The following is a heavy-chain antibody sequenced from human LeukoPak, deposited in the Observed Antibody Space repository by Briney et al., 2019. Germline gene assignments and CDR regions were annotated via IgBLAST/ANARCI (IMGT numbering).Heavy chain of an antibody. Sequence: ASVKVSCXVSGYTLTELSMHWVRQAPGKGPEWMGGFDPEDGETIYAQKFQGRVTMTEDTSTDTAYMELSSLRSEDTAVYYCATGFGYSGSYYFDYWGQGTLVTVSS. V-gene: IGHV1-24*01. D-gene: IGHD1-26*01. CDR2: FDPEDGET. J-gene: IGHJ4*02. CDR3: ATGFGYSGSYYFDY. CDR1: GYTLTELS.